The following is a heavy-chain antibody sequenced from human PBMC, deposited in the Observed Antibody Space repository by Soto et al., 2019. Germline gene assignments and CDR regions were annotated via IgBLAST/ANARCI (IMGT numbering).Heavy chain of an antibody. D-gene: IGHD6-13*01. CDR3: ANVGSSWYGTY. J-gene: IGHJ4*02. CDR2: ISYDGSDK. Sequence: QVQLVESGGGVVQPGRSLRLSCAASGFTFSSYGFHWVRQAPGKGLEWVALISYDGSDKYYADSVKGRFTISRDNFKNTLYLQMNSLRAEDTAVYYCANVGSSWYGTYWGQGTLVTVSS. V-gene: IGHV3-30*18. CDR1: GFTFSSYG.